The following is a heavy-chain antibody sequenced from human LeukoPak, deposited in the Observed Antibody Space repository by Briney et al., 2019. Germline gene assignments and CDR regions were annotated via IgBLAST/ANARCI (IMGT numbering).Heavy chain of an antibody. Sequence: GGSLRLSCAASGFTFSSYWMNWFRQPPGKGLEWVANIKQDGSEKYYVDSVKGRLTISRDNAKKSLYLQMNSLRAEDTGVYYCARDPSRGYTYGYGDYWGQGILVTVSS. CDR3: ARDPSRGYTYGYGDY. D-gene: IGHD5-18*01. J-gene: IGHJ4*02. V-gene: IGHV3-7*01. CDR1: GFTFSSYW. CDR2: IKQDGSEK.